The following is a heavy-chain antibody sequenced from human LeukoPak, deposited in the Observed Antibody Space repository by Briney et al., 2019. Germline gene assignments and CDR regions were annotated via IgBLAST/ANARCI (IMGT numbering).Heavy chain of an antibody. D-gene: IGHD2-2*01. V-gene: IGHV4-39*01. CDR1: GGSISSNSYY. CDR3: ANAVGPAAISHAAFDI. CDR2: VYYSGNT. J-gene: IGHJ3*02. Sequence: SETLSLTCVVSGGSISSNSYYWAWIRQPPGKGLEWIGSVYYSGNTYYNPSLKSRVTISLDTSKNQVFLKLSSVTAADTAVYYCANAVGPAAISHAAFDIWGQGTMVTVSS.